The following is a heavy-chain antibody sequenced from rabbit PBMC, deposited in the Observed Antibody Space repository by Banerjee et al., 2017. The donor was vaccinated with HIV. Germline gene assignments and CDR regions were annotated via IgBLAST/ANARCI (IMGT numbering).Heavy chain of an antibody. CDR3: AREEGSSYLFNL. V-gene: IGHV1S40*01. CDR2: IYTSSGST. Sequence: QSLEESGGDLVKPGASLTLTCTASGFSFSNYYMCWVRQAPGKGLELIACIYTSSGSTWYASWVNGRFTISKTSSTTVTLQMTSLTAADTATYFCAREEGSSYLFNLWGQGTLVTVS. CDR1: GFSFSNYY. J-gene: IGHJ4*01. D-gene: IGHD8-1*01.